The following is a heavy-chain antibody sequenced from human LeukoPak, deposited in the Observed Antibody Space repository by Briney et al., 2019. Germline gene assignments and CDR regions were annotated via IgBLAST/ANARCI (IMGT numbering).Heavy chain of an antibody. Sequence: GASVTVSCKASGYTFTSNYIHWVRQAPGQGLEWMGMIYPRDGSTSYAQKFQGRVTVTRDTSTSTVHMELSGLRSEDTAVYYCARDQEGSDYWGQGTLVTVSS. J-gene: IGHJ4*02. V-gene: IGHV1-46*01. CDR1: GYTFTSNY. CDR3: ARDQEGSDY. CDR2: IYPRDGST.